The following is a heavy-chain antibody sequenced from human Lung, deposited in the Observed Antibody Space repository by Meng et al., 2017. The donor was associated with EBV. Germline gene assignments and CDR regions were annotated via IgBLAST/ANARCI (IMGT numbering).Heavy chain of an antibody. CDR2: VRYSGTA. CDR1: VGSLDNSDYF. Sequence: ELGPALLMPWDPRPLPGSSLVGSLDNSDYFGDWIRHPPGKVLEWIGSVRYSGTAYYNPSPTSRVTISVDTSKNQFSLNLSSLTAADTAVYYCARHVYGDSYGFWGQGTLVTVSS. D-gene: IGHD4-17*01. J-gene: IGHJ4*02. CDR3: ARHVYGDSYGF. V-gene: IGHV4-39*01.